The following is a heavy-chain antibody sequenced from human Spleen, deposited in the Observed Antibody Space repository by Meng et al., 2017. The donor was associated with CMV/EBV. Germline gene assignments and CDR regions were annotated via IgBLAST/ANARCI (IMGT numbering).Heavy chain of an antibody. V-gene: IGHV4-39*07. CDR3: ARCIAAAGAPYYYYYGMDV. Sequence: SETLSLTCTVSGGSISSSSYYWGWIRQPPGKGLEWIGSIYYSGSTYYNPSLKSRVTISVDTSKNQFSLKLSSVTAADTAVYYCARCIAAAGAPYYYYYGMDVWGQGTTVTVSS. CDR2: IYYSGST. J-gene: IGHJ6*02. CDR1: GGSISSSSYY. D-gene: IGHD6-13*01.